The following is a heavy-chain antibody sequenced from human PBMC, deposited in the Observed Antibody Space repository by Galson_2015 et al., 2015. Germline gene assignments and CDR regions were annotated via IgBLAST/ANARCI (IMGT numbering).Heavy chain of an antibody. Sequence: SSAMHWVRQAPGERLEWMGWINAGNGNTKYSQKLQGRVTITRDTSASTAYMELTSLRFDDTAVYYCARGVLEWLFMGDYWGQGTLVTVSS. CDR3: ARGVLEWLFMGDY. CDR1: SSA. D-gene: IGHD3-3*01. CDR2: INAGNGNT. J-gene: IGHJ4*02. V-gene: IGHV1-3*01.